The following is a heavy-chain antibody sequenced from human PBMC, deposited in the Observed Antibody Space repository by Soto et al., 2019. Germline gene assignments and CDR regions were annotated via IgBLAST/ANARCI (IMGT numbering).Heavy chain of an antibody. CDR3: GSPHSGLNPDSFDY. CDR1: GFTFSHAW. CDR2: IKSKTDGGTT. J-gene: IGHJ4*02. D-gene: IGHD1-26*01. V-gene: IGHV3-15*07. Sequence: GGSLRLSCAASGFTFSHAWMNWVRQAPGRGLEWVGRIKSKTDGGTTDYAAPVKGRFTISRDDSKNTLYLQMNSLKTEDTAVYYCGSPHSGLNPDSFDYWGQETLVPVSS.